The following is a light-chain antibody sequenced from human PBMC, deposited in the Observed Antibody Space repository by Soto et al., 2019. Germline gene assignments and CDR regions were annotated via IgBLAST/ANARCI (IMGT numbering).Light chain of an antibody. CDR3: QQYESSPTT. J-gene: IGKJ4*01. CDR1: QNVSSTY. Sequence: EIVLTQSTGTLSLSPGERATLSCRASQNVSSTYLAWYQQKPGQAPRLLIYGASSRATGIPDRFSGSGSGTDFTLTISRLEPEDFAVYYCQQYESSPTTFGGGTKVEIK. V-gene: IGKV3-20*01. CDR2: GAS.